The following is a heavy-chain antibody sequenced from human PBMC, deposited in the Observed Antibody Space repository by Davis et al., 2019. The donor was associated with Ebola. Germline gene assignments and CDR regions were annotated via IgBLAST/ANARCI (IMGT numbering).Heavy chain of an antibody. CDR2: SDFGDGET. CDR3: ARVDKADQGLTD. D-gene: IGHD1-14*01. Sequence: AASVKVSCKVSGSTLTELSMHWVRQAPGKGLEWMGGSDFGDGETMYAQKFQGRVTMTEDTSTDTVYMELSSLRAEDTAVYYCARVDKADQGLTDWGQGTLVTVSS. V-gene: IGHV1-24*01. J-gene: IGHJ4*02. CDR1: GSTLTELS.